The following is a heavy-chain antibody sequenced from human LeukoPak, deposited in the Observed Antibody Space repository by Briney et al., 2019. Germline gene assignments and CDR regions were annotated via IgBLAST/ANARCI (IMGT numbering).Heavy chain of an antibody. V-gene: IGHV1-2*02. CDR2: INPNSGGT. D-gene: IGHD2-2*01. Sequence: ASVKVSCKASGYTFTGYYMHWVRQAPGQGLEWMGWINPNSGGTNYAQKFQGRVTMTRDTSISTAYMELSRLRSDDTAVYYCAKSIVVVAAALDYWGQGTLVTVSS. CDR3: AKSIVVVAAALDY. J-gene: IGHJ4*02. CDR1: GYTFTGYY.